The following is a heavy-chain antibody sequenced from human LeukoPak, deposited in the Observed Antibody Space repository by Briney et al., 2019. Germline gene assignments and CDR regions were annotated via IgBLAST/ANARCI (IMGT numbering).Heavy chain of an antibody. V-gene: IGHV3-23*01. Sequence: TGGSLRLSCAASGFTFSSYAMSWVRQAPGKGLEWVSAISGSGGSTYYADSVKGRFTISRDNSKNTLYLQMNSLRAEDTAVYYCAKDLREKEQWPGPNYFDYWGQGTLVTVSS. D-gene: IGHD6-19*01. CDR1: GFTFSSYA. CDR3: AKDLREKEQWPGPNYFDY. CDR2: ISGSGGST. J-gene: IGHJ4*02.